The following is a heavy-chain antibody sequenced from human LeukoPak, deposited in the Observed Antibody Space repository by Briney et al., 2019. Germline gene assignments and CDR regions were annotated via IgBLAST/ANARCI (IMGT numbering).Heavy chain of an antibody. V-gene: IGHV3-9*01. J-gene: IGHJ6*02. Sequence: GRSLRLSCAASGFTFDDYAMHWVRQAPGKGLEWVSGISWNSGSIGYADSVKGRFTISRDNSKNTLYLQMNSLRAEDTAVYYCAKGIYLSNYYYYGMDVWGQGTTVTVSS. CDR1: GFTFDDYA. CDR2: ISWNSGSI. CDR3: AKGIYLSNYYYYGMDV. D-gene: IGHD4-4*01.